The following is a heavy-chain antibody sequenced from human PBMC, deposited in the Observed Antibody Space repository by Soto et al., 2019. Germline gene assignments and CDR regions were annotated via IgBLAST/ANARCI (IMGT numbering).Heavy chain of an antibody. V-gene: IGHV1-18*01. CDR1: GYTFTSYG. CDR2: ISAYNGNT. Sequence: QVRLVQSGGEGKKPGASVKVSCKASGYTFTSYGISWVRQAPGQGLEWMGWISAYNGNTKYAQTLQGRDTMTTDTSTSTAYMELRSLRSDDTAVYYCARDRDSSGCRWFDPWGQGTLVTVSS. D-gene: IGHD6-19*01. J-gene: IGHJ5*02. CDR3: ARDRDSSGCRWFDP.